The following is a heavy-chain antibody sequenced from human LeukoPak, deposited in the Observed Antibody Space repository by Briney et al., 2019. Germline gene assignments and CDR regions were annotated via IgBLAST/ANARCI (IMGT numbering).Heavy chain of an antibody. CDR2: IYYSGST. CDR1: GGSISSSSYY. D-gene: IGHD3-10*01. Sequence: SETLSLTCTVSGGSISSSSYYWGWIRQPPGKGLEWIGSIYYSGSTYYNPSLKCRVTKSVDTSKNQFSLKLSSVAAADTAVYYCAREAGYYGSGSYSGAFDIWGQGTMVTVSS. J-gene: IGHJ3*02. V-gene: IGHV4-39*02. CDR3: AREAGYYGSGSYSGAFDI.